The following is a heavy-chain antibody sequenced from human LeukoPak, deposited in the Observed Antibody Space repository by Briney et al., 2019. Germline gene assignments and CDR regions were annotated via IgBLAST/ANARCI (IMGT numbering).Heavy chain of an antibody. V-gene: IGHV3-74*01. J-gene: IGHJ4*01. CDR3: ARYSSSTGGASYYLDY. Sequence: GGSLRLSCTASGFTLRNYWMHWVRQVPGKRLVWVSRISGDGSVTNYADSVQGRFTISRDNAKNTLYLQIDSLRSEDRAVYYCARYSSSTGGASYYLDYWGHGTLVTVSS. D-gene: IGHD6-6*01. CDR2: ISGDGSVT. CDR1: GFTLRNYW.